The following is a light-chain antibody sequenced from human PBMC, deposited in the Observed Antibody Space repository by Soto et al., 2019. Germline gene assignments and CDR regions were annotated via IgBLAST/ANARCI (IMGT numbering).Light chain of an antibody. CDR3: QQYFGYPWT. J-gene: IGKJ1*01. CDR1: QSNNDW. Sequence: DIQMTQSPSTLSASVGDRVTITCRASQSNNDWLAWYQQKPGKAPNLLIYKASSLQSGVPSRFSGSGSGTEFTLTISSLQPDDFATFYCQQYFGYPWTFGQGTKVEFK. V-gene: IGKV1-5*03. CDR2: KAS.